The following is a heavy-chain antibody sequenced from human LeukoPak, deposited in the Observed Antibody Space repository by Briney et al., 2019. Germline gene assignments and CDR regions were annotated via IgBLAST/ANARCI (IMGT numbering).Heavy chain of an antibody. Sequence: LETLSLTCTVSGGSIGSYYWSWIRQPPGKGLEWIGYIYYSGSTNYNPSLKSRVTISVDTSKNQFSLKLSSVTAADTAVYYCARAYYYGSGSYFEESNWFDPWGQGTLVTVSS. CDR3: ARAYYYGSGSYFEESNWFDP. D-gene: IGHD3-10*01. V-gene: IGHV4-59*01. CDR2: IYYSGST. CDR1: GGSIGSYY. J-gene: IGHJ5*02.